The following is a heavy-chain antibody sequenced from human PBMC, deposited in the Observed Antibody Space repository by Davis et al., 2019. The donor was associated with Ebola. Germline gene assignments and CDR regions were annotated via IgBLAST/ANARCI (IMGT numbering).Heavy chain of an antibody. D-gene: IGHD5-18*01. CDR2: IYPGDSDT. J-gene: IGHJ4*02. CDR1: GYTFSNYW. Sequence: PGGSLRLSCKGSGYTFSNYWIGWVRQMPGKGLEWMGIIYPGDSDTRYSPYFQGQVTISADKSISTAYLQWSSLKASDTAMYYCARQGGYSYGYLFDNWGQGTLVTVSS. CDR3: ARQGGYSYGYLFDN. V-gene: IGHV5-51*01.